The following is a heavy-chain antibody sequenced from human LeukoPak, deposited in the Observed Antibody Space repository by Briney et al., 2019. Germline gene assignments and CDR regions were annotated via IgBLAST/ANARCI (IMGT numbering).Heavy chain of an antibody. Sequence: SETLSLTCTVSGGSISSYYWSWIRQPPGKGLEWIGYIYTSGSTNYNPSLKSRDTISVDTSKNQFSLKLSSVTAADTAVYYCARLPAPFGVARRGYYYYMDVWGKGTTVTVSS. J-gene: IGHJ6*03. V-gene: IGHV4-4*09. CDR2: IYTSGST. CDR3: ARLPAPFGVARRGYYYYMDV. D-gene: IGHD3-3*01. CDR1: GGSISSYY.